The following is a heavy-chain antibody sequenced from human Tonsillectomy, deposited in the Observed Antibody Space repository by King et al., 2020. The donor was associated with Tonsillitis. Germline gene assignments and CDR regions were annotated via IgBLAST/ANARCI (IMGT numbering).Heavy chain of an antibody. CDR1: GVSFDAYY. Sequence: HVQLQQWGAGLLKPSETLSLTCAVYGVSFDAYYWTWIRQSPGNGLEWIGEIKHDGSVNYNPSLESRVTISVDTSKNQLSLKLRSVTAADTAVYYCARVRVYFIVVICYFFTSWAPGSLLPVPS. CDR3: ARVRVYFIVVICYFFTS. D-gene: IGHD2-21*01. CDR2: IKHDGSV. V-gene: IGHV4-34*01. J-gene: IGHJ5*01.